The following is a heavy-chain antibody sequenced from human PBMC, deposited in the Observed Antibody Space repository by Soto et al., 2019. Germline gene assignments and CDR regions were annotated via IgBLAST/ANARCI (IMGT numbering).Heavy chain of an antibody. V-gene: IGHV4-34*01. CDR1: GGSFSGYY. CDR2: INHSGST. Sequence: QVQLQQWGAGLLKPSETLSLTCAVYGGSFSGYYWTWIRQPPGTGLEWIGEINHSGSTNYNPSLKSRVTISVDTSKNQVSLKLTSVTAADTAVYYCARDQMTGLFDYWGQGTLVTVSS. CDR3: ARDQMTGLFDY. J-gene: IGHJ4*02. D-gene: IGHD3-9*01.